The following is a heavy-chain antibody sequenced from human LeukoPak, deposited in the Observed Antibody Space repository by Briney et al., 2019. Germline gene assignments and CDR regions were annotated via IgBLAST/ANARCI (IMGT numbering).Heavy chain of an antibody. Sequence: SETLSLTCTVSGGSISSYYWSWIRQPPGKGLEWIGYIYYSGSTNYNPSLKSRVTISVDTSKNQFSLKLSSVTAADTAVYYCARRRGSGYYSYLDYWGQGTLVTVSS. CDR3: ARRRGSGYYSYLDY. J-gene: IGHJ4*02. D-gene: IGHD3-22*01. CDR2: IYYSGST. V-gene: IGHV4-59*08. CDR1: GGSISSYY.